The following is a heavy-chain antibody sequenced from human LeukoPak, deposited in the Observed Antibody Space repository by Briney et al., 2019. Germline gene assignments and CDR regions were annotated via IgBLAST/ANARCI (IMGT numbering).Heavy chain of an antibody. Sequence: GGSLRLSCAASGFTFSSYGMSWVRQAPGKGLEWVSAISGSGGSTYYADSVKGRFTISRDNSKNTLYLQMNSLRAEDTALYYCARAYDILTGYYNGIDYWGQGTLVTVSS. CDR1: GFTFSSYG. CDR3: ARAYDILTGYYNGIDY. V-gene: IGHV3-23*01. D-gene: IGHD3-9*01. J-gene: IGHJ4*02. CDR2: ISGSGGST.